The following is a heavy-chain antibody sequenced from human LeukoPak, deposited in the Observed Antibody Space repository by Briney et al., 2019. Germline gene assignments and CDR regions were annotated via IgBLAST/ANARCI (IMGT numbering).Heavy chain of an antibody. CDR3: ARDLDYYDSSGYYSTFDY. J-gene: IGHJ4*02. Sequence: ASVKVSCKASGGTFSSYAISWVRQAPGQGLEWMGRIIPTFGTANYAQKFQGRVTITTDESTSTAYMELSSLRSEDTAVYYCARDLDYYDSSGYYSTFDYWGQGTLVTVSS. CDR2: IIPTFGTA. D-gene: IGHD3-22*01. V-gene: IGHV1-69*05. CDR1: GGTFSSYA.